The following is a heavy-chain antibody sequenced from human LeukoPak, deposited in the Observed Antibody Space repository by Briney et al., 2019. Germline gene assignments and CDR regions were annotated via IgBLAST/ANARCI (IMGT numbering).Heavy chain of an antibody. CDR2: INHSGSS. D-gene: IGHD5-18*01. V-gene: IGHV4-34*01. CDR1: GGSFSAYY. Sequence: SETLSLTCAVYGGSFSAYYWTWIRQPPGKGLEWIGEINHSGSSNYNSSLRSRVTISVDTSYKQFSLRLSSVAAADTAVYYCAPRGDIEHSYVYGKWFDHWGQGTRVTVSS. CDR3: APRGDIEHSYVYGKWFDH. J-gene: IGHJ5*02.